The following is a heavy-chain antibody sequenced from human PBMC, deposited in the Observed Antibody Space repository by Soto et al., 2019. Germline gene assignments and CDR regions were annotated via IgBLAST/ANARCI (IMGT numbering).Heavy chain of an antibody. CDR2: SSAYNGNT. V-gene: IGHV1-18*03. Sequence: QVQLVQSGAEVKKPGASVKVSCKASGYTFTSYGISWVRQAPGQGLEWMGWSSAYNGNTNYAEKLQGRVTMTTDTSMSTAYMELRSLRSDDMAVYYCARVSCSSTSCSLPPRTYDYSCYMDVWGKGTTVTVSS. D-gene: IGHD2-2*01. CDR1: GYTFTSYG. J-gene: IGHJ6*03. CDR3: ARVSCSSTSCSLPPRTYDYSCYMDV.